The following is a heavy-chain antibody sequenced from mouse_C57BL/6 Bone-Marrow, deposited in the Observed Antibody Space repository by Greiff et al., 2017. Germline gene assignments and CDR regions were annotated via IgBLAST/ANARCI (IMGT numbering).Heavy chain of an antibody. CDR2: IDPSDSYT. J-gene: IGHJ2*01. D-gene: IGHD2-1*01. CDR3: ARGNYRLDY. V-gene: IGHV1-69*01. CDR1: GYTFTSYW. Sequence: QVQLQQPGAELVMPGASVKLSCKASGYTFTSYWMHWVKQRPGQGLEWIGEIDPSDSYTNYNQKFKGKSTLTVDKSSSTAYMQLSSLTSEDSAVYYCARGNYRLDYWGQGTTLTVSS.